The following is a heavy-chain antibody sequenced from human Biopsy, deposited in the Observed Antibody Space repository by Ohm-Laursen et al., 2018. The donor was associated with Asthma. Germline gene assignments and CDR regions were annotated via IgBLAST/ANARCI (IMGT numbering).Heavy chain of an antibody. CDR2: VFYSGTT. D-gene: IGHD4-17*01. CDR1: GDAMSTSGSY. Sequence: SDTLSLTCIVSGDAMSTSGSYWGWIRQSPGKGLEWIGFVFYSGTTHYSRSLERRLYISIDTARNEFSMRLRSLTAADTAVYFCARVVSYGDIYFGIDVWGPGNTVVVS. CDR3: ARVVSYGDIYFGIDV. J-gene: IGHJ6*02. V-gene: IGHV4-30-4*02.